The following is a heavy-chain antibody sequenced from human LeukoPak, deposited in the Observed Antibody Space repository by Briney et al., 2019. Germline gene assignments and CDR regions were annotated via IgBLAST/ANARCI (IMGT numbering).Heavy chain of an antibody. CDR3: ARGGGIAVAGTDFDY. D-gene: IGHD6-19*01. V-gene: IGHV4-4*02. CDR2: IYHSGST. CDR1: GGSISSSNW. J-gene: IGHJ4*02. Sequence: PSGTLSLTCAVSGGSISSSNWWSWVRPPPGKGLEWIGEIYHSGSTNYNPSLKSRVTISVDKSKNQFSLKLSSVTAADTAVYYCARGGGIAVAGTDFDYWGQGTLVTVSS.